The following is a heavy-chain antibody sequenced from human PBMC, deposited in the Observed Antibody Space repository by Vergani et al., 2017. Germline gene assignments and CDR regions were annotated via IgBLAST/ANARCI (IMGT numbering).Heavy chain of an antibody. Sequence: EVQLLESGGGLVQPGGSLRLSCAASGFTFSSYAMSWVRQAPGKGLEWVSAISGSGGSTYYADSVKGRFTISRDNSKNTLYLQMNSLRAEDTAVYYCAKAIPTSGVVPAARYRVYWGQGTLVTVSS. CDR2: ISGSGGST. J-gene: IGHJ4*02. CDR3: AKAIPTSGVVPAARYRVY. CDR1: GFTFSSYA. D-gene: IGHD2-2*01. V-gene: IGHV3-23*01.